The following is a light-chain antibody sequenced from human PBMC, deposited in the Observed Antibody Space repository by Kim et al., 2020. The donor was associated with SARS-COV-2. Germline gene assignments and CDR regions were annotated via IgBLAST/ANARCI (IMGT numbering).Light chain of an antibody. Sequence: VGDRVASTGRARQTIDRWLAWYQQKPGKAPSLLIYDASSLENGVPSRFSGSGSGTEFTLTISSLQPDDFATYYCQQYKNNSPYTFGQGTKLEI. CDR1: QTIDRW. V-gene: IGKV1-5*01. CDR3: QQYKNNSPYT. CDR2: DAS. J-gene: IGKJ2*01.